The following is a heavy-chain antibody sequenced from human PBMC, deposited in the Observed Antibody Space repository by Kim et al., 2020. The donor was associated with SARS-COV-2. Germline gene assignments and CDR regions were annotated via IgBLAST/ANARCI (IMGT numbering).Heavy chain of an antibody. Sequence: GNTKYSQKFQGRVTITRDTSASTAYMELSSLRSEDTAVYYCARVAGYTDYWGQGTLVTVSS. CDR2: GNT. J-gene: IGHJ4*02. V-gene: IGHV1-3*01. CDR3: ARVAGYTDY. D-gene: IGHD2-2*02.